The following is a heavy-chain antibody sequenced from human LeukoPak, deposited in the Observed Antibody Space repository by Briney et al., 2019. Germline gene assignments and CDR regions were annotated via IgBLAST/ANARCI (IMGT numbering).Heavy chain of an antibody. CDR1: GFTFSSYG. CDR2: IWYDGSNK. CDR3: ARDHSSGWCSDYFDY. D-gene: IGHD6-19*01. J-gene: IGHJ4*02. Sequence: GRSLRLSCAASGFTFSSYGMHWVRQAPGKGLEWVAVIWYDGSNKYYADSVKGRFTISRDNSKNTLYLQMNSLRAEDTAVYYCARDHSSGWCSDYFDYWGQGTLVTVSS. V-gene: IGHV3-33*01.